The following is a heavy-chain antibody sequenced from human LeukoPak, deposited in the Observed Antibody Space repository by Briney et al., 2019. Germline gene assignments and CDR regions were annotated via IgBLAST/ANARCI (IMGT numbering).Heavy chain of an antibody. V-gene: IGHV1-69*05. CDR3: AETYYYDSSDTEGAFDI. CDR1: GGTFSSYA. D-gene: IGHD3-22*01. CDR2: IIPIFGTA. J-gene: IGHJ3*02. Sequence: GASVKVSCKASGGTFSSYAISWVRQAPGQGLEWMGRIIPIFGTANYAQKFQGRVTITTDESTSTDYKELSSLRSEDTAVYYCAETYYYDSSDTEGAFDIWGQGTMVAVSS.